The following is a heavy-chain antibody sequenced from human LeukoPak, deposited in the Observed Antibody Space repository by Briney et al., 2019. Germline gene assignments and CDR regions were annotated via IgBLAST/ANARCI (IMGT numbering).Heavy chain of an antibody. CDR2: IIPIFGTA. CDR3: ARAGGSGAAAGIFDY. V-gene: IGHV1-69*13. J-gene: IGHJ4*02. D-gene: IGHD6-13*01. Sequence: GASVKVSCKASRGTFSSYAISWVRQAPGQGLEWMGGIIPIFGTANYAQKLQGRVTITADESTSTAYMELSSLRSEDTAVYYCARAGGSGAAAGIFDYWGQGTLVTVSS. CDR1: RGTFSSYA.